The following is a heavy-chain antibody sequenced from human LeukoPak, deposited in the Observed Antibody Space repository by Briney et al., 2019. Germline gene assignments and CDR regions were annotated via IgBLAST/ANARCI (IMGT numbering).Heavy chain of an antibody. CDR1: GGSISSGDYY. J-gene: IGHJ3*02. V-gene: IGHV4-30-4*08. Sequence: SETLSLTCTVSGGSISSGDYYWRWIRQPPGKGLEWIGYIYYSGSTYYNPSLKSRVTISVDTSKNPFSLKLSSVTAADTAVYYCARAGIAGAFDIWGQGTMVTGSS. CDR3: ARAGIAGAFDI. CDR2: IYYSGST. D-gene: IGHD2-21*01.